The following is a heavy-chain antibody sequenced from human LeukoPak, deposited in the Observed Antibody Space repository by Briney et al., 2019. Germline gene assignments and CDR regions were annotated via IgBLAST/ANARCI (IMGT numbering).Heavy chain of an antibody. CDR1: GFTFTTYA. D-gene: IGHD3-10*01. Sequence: PGGSLRLSCAASGFTFTTYAMSWVRQAPGKGLEWVSGISNSGGSTYYADSVKGRFTISRDNSKNTLYLQMNSLRGEDTAVYYCAKGGSSMVQGVYSHLDYWGQGILVTVSS. CDR2: ISNSGGST. J-gene: IGHJ4*02. V-gene: IGHV3-23*01. CDR3: AKGGSSMVQGVYSHLDY.